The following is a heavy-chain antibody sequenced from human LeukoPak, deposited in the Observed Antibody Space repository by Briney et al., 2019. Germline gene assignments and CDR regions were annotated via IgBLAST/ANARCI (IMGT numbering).Heavy chain of an antibody. V-gene: IGHV4-38-2*01. CDR3: ARGGWSMVRSWGYVY. J-gene: IGHJ4*02. CDR2: IYHSGST. Sequence: KPSATLSPTCAVSGYSISSGYYWGWVRQPPGTGLEWIGSIYHSGSTYYNPSLKSRVTISVDTSKNQFSLKLSSVTAADTAVYYCARGGWSMVRSWGYVYWGQGTLVTVSS. D-gene: IGHD3-10*01. CDR1: GYSISSGYY.